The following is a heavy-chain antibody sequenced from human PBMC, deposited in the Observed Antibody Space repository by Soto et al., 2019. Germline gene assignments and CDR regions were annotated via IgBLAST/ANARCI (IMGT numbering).Heavy chain of an antibody. V-gene: IGHV6-1*01. Sequence: SQILSHTCAISGDSVSNNSTAWNWIRQSPSRGLEWLGRTYYRSKWYNDFVLSVRSRITINPDTSKNQFSLQLNSVTPEDPALYKCAKYGGVAVAGLFPNNDSFDIWGQGTMVTVSS. CDR1: GDSVSNNSTA. D-gene: IGHD6-19*01. CDR3: AKYGGVAVAGLFPNNDSFDI. CDR2: TYYRSKWYN. J-gene: IGHJ3*02.